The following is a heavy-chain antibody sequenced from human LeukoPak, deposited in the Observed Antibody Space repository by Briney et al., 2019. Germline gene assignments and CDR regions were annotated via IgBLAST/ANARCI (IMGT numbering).Heavy chain of an antibody. CDR1: GGSISSYY. J-gene: IGHJ5*02. CDR2: IYTSGST. CDR3: ARLRSTSSYVSWFDP. V-gene: IGHV4-4*09. D-gene: IGHD6-6*01. Sequence: SETLALTCTVSGGSISSYYWSWIRQPPGKGLEWIGDIYTSGSTNFNPSLKSRVTMSLDTSKNQFSLKLTSVTAAETAVYYCARLRSTSSYVSWFDPWGQGTLVTVSS.